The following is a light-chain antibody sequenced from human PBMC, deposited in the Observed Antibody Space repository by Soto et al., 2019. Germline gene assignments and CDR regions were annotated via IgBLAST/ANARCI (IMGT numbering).Light chain of an antibody. CDR1: QSLLHSNGYNY. CDR2: LGS. CDR3: MQALQTPPT. J-gene: IGKJ1*01. Sequence: DIVMTQSPLSLPVTPGEPASISCRSSQSLLHSNGYNYLDWYLQKPGQSPQLLIYLGSNQASGVPDRFSGSVSGTDFTLKISRVEAEDVGVYYCMQALQTPPTFGQGTKVEIK. V-gene: IGKV2-28*01.